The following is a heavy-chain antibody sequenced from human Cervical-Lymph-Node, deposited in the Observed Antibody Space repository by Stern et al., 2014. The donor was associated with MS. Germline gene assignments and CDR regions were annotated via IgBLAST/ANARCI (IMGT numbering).Heavy chain of an antibody. D-gene: IGHD2-21*02. CDR1: GFSLRDGRMG. J-gene: IGHJ4*02. Sequence: QVTLKESGPVLVKPTETLTLTCTVSGFSLRDGRMGVSWIRQPQGKALEWLAHIFWNDERPYSTSLKTRLTISKDTSKSPVVLTITNMDPVGTGTYYCARMIWAYCGGDCYSFDFWGQGTLVTVSS. CDR3: ARMIWAYCGGDCYSFDF. CDR2: IFWNDER. V-gene: IGHV2-26*01.